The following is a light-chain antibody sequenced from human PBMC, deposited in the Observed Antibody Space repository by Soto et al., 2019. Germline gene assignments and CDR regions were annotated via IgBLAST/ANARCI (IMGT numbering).Light chain of an antibody. CDR3: RHYINSQWT. CDR2: AAS. Sequence: EIVLTQSPGTLSLSPGERATLSCRPSQSVSSTYLDWYQQKPGQAPRLLIYAASSRATGIPDRFSGGASAKDFTLNISRLEPEDFAVYYCRHYINSQWTFGQGTKVEIK. V-gene: IGKV3-20*01. CDR1: QSVSSTY. J-gene: IGKJ1*01.